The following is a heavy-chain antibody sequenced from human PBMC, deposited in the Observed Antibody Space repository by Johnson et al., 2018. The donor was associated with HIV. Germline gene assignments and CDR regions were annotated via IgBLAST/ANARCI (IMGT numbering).Heavy chain of an antibody. CDR3: ARDIVVVVAANDAFDI. D-gene: IGHD2-15*01. V-gene: IGHV3-30*07. Sequence: RFTISRDNSKNTLYLQMNSLRAEDTAVYYCARDIVVVVAANDAFDIWGQGTMVTVSS. J-gene: IGHJ3*02.